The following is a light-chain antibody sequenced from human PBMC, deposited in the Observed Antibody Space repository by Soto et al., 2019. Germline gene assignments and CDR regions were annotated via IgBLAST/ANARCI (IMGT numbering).Light chain of an antibody. Sequence: IKMNHSPSTLSASKKDRVTITCRASQSISSWLAWYQQTPGKATKLLIYDASSLESGVPSRFSGSGSGTEFTLTISSLQPDDFATYYCQQYNSYSPLTFAGGSKADI. CDR2: DAS. CDR3: QQYNSYSPLT. CDR1: QSISSW. J-gene: IGKJ4*01. V-gene: IGKV1-5*01.